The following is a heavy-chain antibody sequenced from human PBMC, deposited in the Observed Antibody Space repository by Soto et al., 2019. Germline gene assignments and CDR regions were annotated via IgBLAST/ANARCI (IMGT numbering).Heavy chain of an antibody. V-gene: IGHV3-23*01. Sequence: GGSLRLSCAASGFTFSSYAMSWVRQAPGKGLEWVSAISGSGGSTYYADSVKGRFTISRDNSKNTLYLQMNSLRAEDTAVYYCASYPRGDLHFDYWGQGTLVTVSS. CDR1: GFTFSSYA. J-gene: IGHJ4*02. D-gene: IGHD3-16*01. CDR3: ASYPRGDLHFDY. CDR2: ISGSGGST.